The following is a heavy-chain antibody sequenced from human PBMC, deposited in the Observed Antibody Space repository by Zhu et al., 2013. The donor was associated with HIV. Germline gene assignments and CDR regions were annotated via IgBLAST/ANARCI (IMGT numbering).Heavy chain of an antibody. J-gene: IGHJ3*02. CDR3: ARYRSTVTTGTAFDI. CDR2: IIPIFGTA. CDR1: GYSFTSHY. V-gene: IGHV1-69*01. D-gene: IGHD4-17*01. Sequence: QVQLVQSGAEVKKPGASVKLSCKASGYSFTSHYIHWLREAPGQGLEWMGGIIPIFGTANYAQKFQGRVTITADESTSTAYMELSSLRSEDTAVYYCARYRSTVTTGTAFDIWGQGTMVTVSS.